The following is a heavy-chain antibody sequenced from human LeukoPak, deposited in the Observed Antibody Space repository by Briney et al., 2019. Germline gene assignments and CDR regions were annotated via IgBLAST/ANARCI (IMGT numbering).Heavy chain of an antibody. D-gene: IGHD6-19*01. CDR3: ARVYSSGSRAFQH. CDR2: IYHSGST. CDR1: GGSISSGGYY. J-gene: IGHJ1*01. V-gene: IGHV4-30-2*01. Sequence: PSETLSLTCTVSGGSISSGGYYWSWIRQPPGKGLEWIGCIYHSGSTYYNPSLKSRVTISVDRSKNQFSLKLSSVTAADTAVYYCARVYSSGSRAFQHWGQGTLVTVSS.